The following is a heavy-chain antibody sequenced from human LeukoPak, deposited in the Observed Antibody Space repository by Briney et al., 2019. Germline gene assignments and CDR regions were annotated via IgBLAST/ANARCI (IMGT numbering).Heavy chain of an antibody. CDR1: GGSISSYY. CDR2: IYYSGST. D-gene: IGHD3-22*01. J-gene: IGHJ4*02. Sequence: PSETLSLTCTVSGGSISSYYWSWIRQSPGKGLDWIGYIYYSGSTNYNPSLKSRVTISVDTSKNQFSLKLSSVTAADTAVYYCARDRGGYYDSSGYHSIWGQGTLVTVSS. CDR3: ARDRGGYYDSSGYHSI. V-gene: IGHV4-59*01.